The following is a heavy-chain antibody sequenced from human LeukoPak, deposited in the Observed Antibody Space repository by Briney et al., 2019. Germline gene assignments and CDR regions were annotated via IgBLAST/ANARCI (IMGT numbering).Heavy chain of an antibody. CDR3: ARGSTTVTARGYFDF. CDR1: GFTFSSYS. V-gene: IGHV3-7*01. J-gene: IGHJ4*02. D-gene: IGHD4-17*01. Sequence: QAGGSLRLSCAASGFTFSSYSMNWVRQAPGKGLEWVANIKQDGSEKSYVDSVKGRFTISRDNAKNSLYLQMNSLRAEDTAVYYCARGSTTVTARGYFDFWGQGTLVTVSS. CDR2: IKQDGSEK.